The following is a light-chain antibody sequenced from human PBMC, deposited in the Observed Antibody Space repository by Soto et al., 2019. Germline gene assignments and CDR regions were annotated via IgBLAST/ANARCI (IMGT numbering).Light chain of an antibody. CDR3: QQYGSSGT. CDR1: QSVSNNY. V-gene: IGKV3-20*01. CDR2: GAS. J-gene: IGKJ1*01. Sequence: PQSQGTLSLSPGERAARSCRASQSVSNNYLAWYQQKPGQAPRLLIYGASNRATGIPDRFSGSGSGTDFTLTISRLEPEDFAVYYCQQYGSSGTFGQGTKVDIK.